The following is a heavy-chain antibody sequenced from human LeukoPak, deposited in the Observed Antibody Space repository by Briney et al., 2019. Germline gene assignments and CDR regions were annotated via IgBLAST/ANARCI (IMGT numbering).Heavy chain of an antibody. J-gene: IGHJ4*01. Sequence: SETLSLTCTVSGDSIRIYYWNWIRRPPGKGLEWIGYIYYTGSTSYNPSLKSRVTISLDTSKSQFSLRLTSVTAADTAVYYCASHGSSGHDPLTWGQGTLVTVSS. V-gene: IGHV4-59*08. CDR2: IYYTGST. CDR3: ASHGSSGHDPLT. CDR1: GDSIRIYY. D-gene: IGHD5-12*01.